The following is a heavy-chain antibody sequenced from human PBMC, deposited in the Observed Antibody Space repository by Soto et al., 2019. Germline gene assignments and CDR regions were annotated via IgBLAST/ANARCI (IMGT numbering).Heavy chain of an antibody. CDR2: ISYLGTKT. V-gene: IGHV3-33*08. CDR3: ARTDTGGTYFEF. Sequence: GGSLRLSCADSGFTFSEYDMHWVRQAPGKGLEWVALISYLGTKTDYADSAKGRFTISRDNFKKTVSLQMESLRAEDSAVYFCARTDTGGTYFEFWGRGTLVTVS. D-gene: IGHD6-25*01. CDR1: GFTFSEYD. J-gene: IGHJ4*02.